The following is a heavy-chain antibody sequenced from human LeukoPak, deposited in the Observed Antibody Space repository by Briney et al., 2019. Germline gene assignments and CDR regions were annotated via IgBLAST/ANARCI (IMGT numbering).Heavy chain of an antibody. CDR3: AKVGSLRGTSSPDY. CDR2: ITHDAETT. J-gene: IGHJ4*02. V-gene: IGHV3-23*01. CDR1: GFIFSNYL. Sequence: WGSLSLSCAASGFIFSNYLMTWVRQAPGKGLDWVSSITHDAETTLYADSVKGRFTISRDNSKNTLYLQMNSLRDDDTAIYYCAKVGSLRGTSSPDYWGQGTLVTVSS. D-gene: IGHD6-6*01.